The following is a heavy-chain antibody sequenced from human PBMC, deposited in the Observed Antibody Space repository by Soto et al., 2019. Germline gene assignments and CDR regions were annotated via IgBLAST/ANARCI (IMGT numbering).Heavy chain of an antibody. Sequence: PGGSLRLSCTASGFTFGDYAMSWFRQAPGKRLEWVGFIRSKAYGGTTEYAASVKGRFTISRDDSKSIAYLQMNSLKTEDTAVYYCTRDRRPHKRYCSGGSCYLSFDYWGQGTLVTVSS. D-gene: IGHD2-15*01. CDR3: TRDRRPHKRYCSGGSCYLSFDY. CDR2: IRSKAYGGTT. CDR1: GFTFGDYA. V-gene: IGHV3-49*03. J-gene: IGHJ4*02.